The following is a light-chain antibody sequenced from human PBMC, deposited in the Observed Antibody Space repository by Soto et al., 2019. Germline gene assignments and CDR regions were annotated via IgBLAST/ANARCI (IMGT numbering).Light chain of an antibody. CDR2: TAS. Sequence: QLAQSPSSLSASVGDRVTITCRASQGISSYLAWYQQKPGKAPNLLIHTASSLQTGVPSRFSGSGSGTEFTLTISSLQPEDFATYYCQQRHSYPITFGQGTRLEIK. J-gene: IGKJ5*01. CDR1: QGISSY. CDR3: QQRHSYPIT. V-gene: IGKV1-9*01.